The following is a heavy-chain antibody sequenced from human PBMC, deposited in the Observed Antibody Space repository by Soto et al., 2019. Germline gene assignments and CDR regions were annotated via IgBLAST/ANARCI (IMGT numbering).Heavy chain of an antibody. Sequence: PGGSLRLSCAVSGFTFSSYAMSWVRQAPWKGLEWVSAISGSGGSTYYADSVKGRFTISRDNSKNTLYLQMNSLRAEDTAVYYCAKDVEWLRFGAFDYWGQGTLVTVSS. V-gene: IGHV3-23*01. J-gene: IGHJ4*02. D-gene: IGHD5-12*01. CDR1: GFTFSSYA. CDR2: ISGSGGST. CDR3: AKDVEWLRFGAFDY.